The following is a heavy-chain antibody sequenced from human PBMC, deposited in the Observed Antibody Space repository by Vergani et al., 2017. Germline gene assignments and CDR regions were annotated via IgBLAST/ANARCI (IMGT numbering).Heavy chain of an antibody. J-gene: IGHJ4*02. CDR2: IIPSFGTA. V-gene: IGHV1-69*13. CDR1: GGTFSSYA. D-gene: IGHD3-22*01. Sequence: QVQLVQSGAEVKKPGSSVKVSCKASGGTFSSYAISWVRQAPGQGLEWMGGIIPSFGTANYAQKFQGGVTITADESTSTAYMELSILRAEDTAVYYCAGVDEWIGSCYYRPDVDYWGQGTLVTVSS. CDR3: AGVDEWIGSCYYRPDVDY.